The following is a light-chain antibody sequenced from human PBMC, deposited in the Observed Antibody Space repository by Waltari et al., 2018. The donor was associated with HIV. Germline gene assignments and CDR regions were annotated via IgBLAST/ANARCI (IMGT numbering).Light chain of an antibody. J-gene: IGKJ3*01. V-gene: IGKV4-1*01. CDR1: QSVFYSSDNKNY. CDR2: WSA. CDR3: QQYYSTPFT. Sequence: DIVMTQSPDSLTVSLGERATFNCKSSQSVFYSSDNKNYLAWYQQKPGQPPKLLIYWSATRESGVPDRFSGSGSGTDFTLTITSLQAEDVAVYYCQQYYSTPFTFGPGTKGDIK.